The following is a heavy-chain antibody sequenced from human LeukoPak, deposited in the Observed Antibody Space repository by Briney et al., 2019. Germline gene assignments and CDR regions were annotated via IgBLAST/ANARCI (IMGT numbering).Heavy chain of an antibody. J-gene: IGHJ4*02. CDR1: GGSISSYY. D-gene: IGHD3-16*02. CDR3: ARVFGMYDYVWGSYRPYYFDY. CDR2: IYYSGST. V-gene: IGHV4-59*01. Sequence: SETLSLTCTVSGGSISSYYWSWIRQPPGKGLEWIGYIYYSGSTNYNPSLKSRVTISVDTSKNQFSLKLSSVTAADTAVYYCARVFGMYDYVWGSYRPYYFDYWGQGTLVTVS.